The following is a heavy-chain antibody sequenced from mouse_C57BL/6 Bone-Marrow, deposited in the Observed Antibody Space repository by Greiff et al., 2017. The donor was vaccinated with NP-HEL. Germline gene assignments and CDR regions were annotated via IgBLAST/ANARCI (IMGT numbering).Heavy chain of an antibody. CDR2: ILPGSGST. V-gene: IGHV1-9*01. Sequence: QVQLQQSGAELMKPGASVKLSCKATGYTFTGYWIEWVKQRPGHGLEWIGEILPGSGSTNYTEKFKGKATFTADTSSNTAYMQLSSLTTEDSAIYYCARSIYDYGSSYNYWGQGTTLTVSS. J-gene: IGHJ2*01. CDR3: ARSIYDYGSSYNY. D-gene: IGHD1-1*01. CDR1: GYTFTGYW.